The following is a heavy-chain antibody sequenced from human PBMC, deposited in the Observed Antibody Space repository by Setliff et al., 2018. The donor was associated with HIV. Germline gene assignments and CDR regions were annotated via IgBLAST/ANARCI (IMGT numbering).Heavy chain of an antibody. CDR1: GYTFNFFY. Sequence: ASVKVSCKASGYTFNFFYMHWVRQAPGQGLEWMGWINPNSGGTNYAQKFQDRVTMTRDTSISTVYMELSNLRSDDTAVYYCARGVGYYDSSGFRNWFDPWGQGTLVTVSS. V-gene: IGHV1-2*02. J-gene: IGHJ5*02. D-gene: IGHD3-22*01. CDR3: ARGVGYYDSSGFRNWFDP. CDR2: INPNSGGT.